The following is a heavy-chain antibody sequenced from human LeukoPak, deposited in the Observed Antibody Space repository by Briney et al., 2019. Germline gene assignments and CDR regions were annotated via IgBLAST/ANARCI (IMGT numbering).Heavy chain of an antibody. Sequence: PGGSLRLSCAASGFTFSSYSMNWVRQAPGKGLEWVSSISSSSYIYYADSVKGRFTISRDNAKNSLYLQMNSLRAEDTAVYYCARGRRDTAMVSDYWGQGTLVTVSS. V-gene: IGHV3-21*01. CDR2: ISSSSYI. J-gene: IGHJ4*02. CDR3: ARGRRDTAMVSDY. CDR1: GFTFSSYS. D-gene: IGHD5-18*01.